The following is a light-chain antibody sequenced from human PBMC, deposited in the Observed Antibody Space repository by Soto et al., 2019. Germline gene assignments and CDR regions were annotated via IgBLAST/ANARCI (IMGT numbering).Light chain of an antibody. Sequence: EIVLTQSPGTLSLSPGERATLSGRASQSFSSTYLAWYQQKPGQAPRLLIYGASSRATGIPDRFSGGGSGTDFSLTISRLDPEDFAVYYCQQYSSSPITFGQGTRLEIK. CDR2: GAS. V-gene: IGKV3-20*01. CDR1: QSFSSTY. CDR3: QQYSSSPIT. J-gene: IGKJ5*01.